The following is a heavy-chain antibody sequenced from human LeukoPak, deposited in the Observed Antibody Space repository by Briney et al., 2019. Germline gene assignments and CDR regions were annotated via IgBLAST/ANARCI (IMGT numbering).Heavy chain of an antibody. Sequence: GGSLRLSCAASGFTFSSYSMNWVRQAPGKGLEWVSSISCSGSSLSYADSVKGRFTISRDNAKNSLYLQMNSLRAEDTAVYYCARGRGYNSNFDYWGQGTLVTVSS. D-gene: IGHD5-24*01. CDR2: ISCSGSSL. J-gene: IGHJ4*02. CDR3: ARGRGYNSNFDY. CDR1: GFTFSSYS. V-gene: IGHV3-21*01.